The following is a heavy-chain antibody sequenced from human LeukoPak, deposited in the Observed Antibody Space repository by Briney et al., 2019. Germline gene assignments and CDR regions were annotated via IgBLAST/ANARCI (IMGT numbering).Heavy chain of an antibody. CDR3: ARTTAGNSSGRNPGWPVDY. V-gene: IGHV3-23*01. Sequence: GGSLRLSCAASGFTFNSYAMTWVRQAPGKGLEWVSHVSGSGGIIYYADSVKGRFTIFRDNSKNTLYLQMNSLRAEDTAVYYCARTTAGNSSGRNPGWPVDYWGQGTLVTVSS. CDR2: VSGSGGII. J-gene: IGHJ4*02. CDR1: GFTFNSYA. D-gene: IGHD6-19*01.